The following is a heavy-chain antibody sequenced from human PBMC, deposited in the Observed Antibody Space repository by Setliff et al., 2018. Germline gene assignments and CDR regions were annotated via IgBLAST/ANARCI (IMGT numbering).Heavy chain of an antibody. V-gene: IGHV4-61*09. CDR1: GGSISRGSDY. CDR2: IYTSGST. Sequence: PSETLSLTCSVSGGSISRGSDYWTWIRQPAGKGLEWIGHIYTSGSTNYNPSLKSRVTISVDTSKNQFSLKLSSVTAADTAVYYCAREVYCSGGRCYGQMPAALGHWGQGTLVTSPQ. D-gene: IGHD2-15*01. CDR3: AREVYCSGGRCYGQMPAALGH. J-gene: IGHJ4*02.